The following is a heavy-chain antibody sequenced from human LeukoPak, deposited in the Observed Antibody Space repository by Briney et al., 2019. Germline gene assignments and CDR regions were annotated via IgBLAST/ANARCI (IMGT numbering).Heavy chain of an antibody. J-gene: IGHJ5*02. CDR1: GDSVSSNGAA. D-gene: IGHD1-14*01. CDR3: TRDTGKVDP. CDR2: TYYRSRWYK. V-gene: IGHV6-1*01. Sequence: SQTLSLTCAISGDSVSSNGAAWNWIRQSPSRGLEWLGRTYYRSRWYKDYAESVKSRMTINPDTSKNQFSLQLNSVSPEDTAVYYCTRDTGKVDPWGQGTLVTVSS.